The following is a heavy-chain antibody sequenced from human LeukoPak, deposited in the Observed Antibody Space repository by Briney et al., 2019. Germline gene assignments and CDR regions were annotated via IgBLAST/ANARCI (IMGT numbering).Heavy chain of an antibody. Sequence: HGESLKISCEGSGYSFSNYWIGWVRQMPGKGLEWMGIIYPGDYETRYSPSFQGLVTISVDKSISTAYLQWSSLKASDTAMYYCVIPPGYCGNDCSFDHWGQGTLVTVSS. V-gene: IGHV5-51*01. D-gene: IGHD2-21*02. CDR1: GYSFSNYW. CDR2: IYPGDYET. CDR3: VIPPGYCGNDCSFDH. J-gene: IGHJ4*02.